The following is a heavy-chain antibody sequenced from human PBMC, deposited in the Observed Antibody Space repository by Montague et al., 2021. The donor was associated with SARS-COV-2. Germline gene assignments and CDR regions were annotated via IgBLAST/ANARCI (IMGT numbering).Heavy chain of an antibody. Sequence: SETLSLTCTVSGGSISSSSYYWGWICQPPGKGLEWIGSIYYSGSTYYXXXLKSRVTISVDTSKNQFSLKLSSVTAADTAVYYCARVISRQNNIVVVGLYYFDYWGQGTLVTVSS. J-gene: IGHJ4*02. CDR2: IYYSGST. CDR1: GGSISSSSYY. D-gene: IGHD2-15*01. CDR3: ARVISRQNNIVVVGLYYFDY. V-gene: IGHV4-39*07.